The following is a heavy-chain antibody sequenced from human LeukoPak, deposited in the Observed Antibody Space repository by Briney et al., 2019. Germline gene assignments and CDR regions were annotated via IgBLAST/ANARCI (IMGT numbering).Heavy chain of an antibody. D-gene: IGHD1-26*01. CDR1: GYTFTSYA. J-gene: IGHJ3*02. Sequence: ASVKVSCKASGYTFTSYAMHWVRQAPGQRLEWMGWINAGNGNTKYSQRFQGRVTITRDTSASTAYMELSSLRSEDTAVYYCARVGAEGAFDIWGQGTMVTASS. V-gene: IGHV1-3*01. CDR3: ARVGAEGAFDI. CDR2: INAGNGNT.